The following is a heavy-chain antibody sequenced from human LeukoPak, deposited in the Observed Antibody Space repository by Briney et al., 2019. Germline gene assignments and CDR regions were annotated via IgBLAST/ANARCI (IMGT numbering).Heavy chain of an antibody. V-gene: IGHV3-53*01. D-gene: IGHD5-12*01. Sequence: GGSLRLSCAASGFTFSSYAMSWVRQAPGKGLEWVSVIYSGGSTYYADSVKGRFTISRDNSKNTLYLQMNSLRAEDTAVYYCAREGRSGYDSRYFDYWGQGTLVTVSS. CDR1: GFTFSSYA. CDR2: IYSGGST. CDR3: AREGRSGYDSRYFDY. J-gene: IGHJ4*02.